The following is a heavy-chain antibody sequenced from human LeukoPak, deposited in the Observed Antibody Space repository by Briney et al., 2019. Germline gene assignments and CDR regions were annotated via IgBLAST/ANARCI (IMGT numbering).Heavy chain of an antibody. D-gene: IGHD6-13*01. CDR2: IYYSGST. Sequence: SETLSLTCTVSSGSISSYYWSWIRQPPGKGLEWIGYIYYSGSTNYNPSLKSRVTISVDTSKNQFSLRLSSVTAADTAVYYCARVAAAGYFDYWGQGTLVTVSS. CDR3: ARVAAAGYFDY. CDR1: SGSISSYY. J-gene: IGHJ4*02. V-gene: IGHV4-59*01.